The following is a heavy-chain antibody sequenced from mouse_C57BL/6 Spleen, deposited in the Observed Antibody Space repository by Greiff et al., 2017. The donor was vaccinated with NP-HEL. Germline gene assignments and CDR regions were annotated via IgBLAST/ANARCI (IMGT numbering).Heavy chain of an antibody. V-gene: IGHV1-55*01. CDR1: GYTFTSYW. J-gene: IGHJ1*03. Sequence: QVQLQQPGAELVKPGASVKMSCKASGYTFTSYWITWVKQRPGQGLEWIGDIYPGSGSTNYNEKFKSKATLTVDTSSSTAYMQLSNLTSEDSAVYYCARYYSNYVWYFDVWGTGTTVTVSS. CDR3: ARYYSNYVWYFDV. D-gene: IGHD2-5*01. CDR2: IYPGSGST.